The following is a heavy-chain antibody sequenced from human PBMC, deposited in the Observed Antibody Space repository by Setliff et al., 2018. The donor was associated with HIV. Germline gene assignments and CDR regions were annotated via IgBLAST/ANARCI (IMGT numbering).Heavy chain of an antibody. Sequence: SVKVSCKASGYTFTSYGISWVRQAPGQGLEWMGGIIPISGTANYAQKFQGRVTITTDESTSTAYMELSGLRSEDTAVYYCARDFGGYCSSMSCPGLFDPWGQGTLVTVSS. D-gene: IGHD2-2*01. CDR1: GYTFTSYG. CDR3: ARDFGGYCSSMSCPGLFDP. CDR2: IIPISGTA. J-gene: IGHJ5*02. V-gene: IGHV1-69*05.